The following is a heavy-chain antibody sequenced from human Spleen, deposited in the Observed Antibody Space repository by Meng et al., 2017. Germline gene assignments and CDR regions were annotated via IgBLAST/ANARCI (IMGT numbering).Heavy chain of an antibody. D-gene: IGHD4-17*01. CDR2: IVPIVGVT. J-gene: IGHJ3*02. CDR3: ARSRDYGDYLWPYDI. Sequence: SVKVSCKASGGTFSSYTISWVRQAAGQGLEWMGRIVPIVGVTNSPQKFQGRVTITADKSTNTVYMELSSLRSEDTAVYFCARSRDYGDYLWPYDIWGQGTMGTVSS. V-gene: IGHV1-69*02. CDR1: GGTFSSYT.